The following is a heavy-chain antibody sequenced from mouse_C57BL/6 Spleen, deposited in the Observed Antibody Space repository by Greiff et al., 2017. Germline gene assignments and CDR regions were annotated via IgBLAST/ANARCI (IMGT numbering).Heavy chain of an antibody. D-gene: IGHD1-1*01. CDR1: GYTFTSYG. CDR2: IYPRSGNT. V-gene: IGHV1-81*01. Sequence: VKLMESGAELARPGASVKLSCKASGYTFTSYGISWVKQRTGQGLEWIGEIYPRSGNTYYNEKFKGKATLTADKSSSTAYMELRSLTSEDSAVYFCAREGRGDYGSSYIDYWGQGTTLTVSS. J-gene: IGHJ2*01. CDR3: AREGRGDYGSSYIDY.